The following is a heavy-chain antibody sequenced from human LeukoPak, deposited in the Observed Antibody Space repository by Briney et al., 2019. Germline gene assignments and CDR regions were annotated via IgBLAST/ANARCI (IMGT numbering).Heavy chain of an antibody. J-gene: IGHJ3*02. CDR3: AREYCSSTSCYTASSSWYGVSAFDI. CDR2: IIPIFGTA. V-gene: IGHV1-69*13. CDR1: GGTFSSYA. Sequence: GASVKVSCKASGGTFSSYAISWVRQAPGQGLEWMGGIIPIFGTANYAQKFQGRVTITADESTSTAYMELSSLRSEDTAVYYCAREYCSSTSCYTASSSWYGVSAFDIWGQGTMVTVSS. D-gene: IGHD2-2*02.